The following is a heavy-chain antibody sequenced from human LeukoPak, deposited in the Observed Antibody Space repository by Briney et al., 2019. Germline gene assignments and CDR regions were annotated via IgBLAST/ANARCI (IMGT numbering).Heavy chain of an antibody. D-gene: IGHD3-22*01. CDR1: GYTFTGYY. CDR2: INPNSGGT. J-gene: IGHJ4*02. V-gene: IGHV1-2*02. Sequence: GASVKVSCRASGYTFTGYYMNWVRQAPGQGLEWMGWINPNSGGTKYAQKFQGRVTMTRDTSINTAYMELSSLRSDDTAVYFCARKDDDSRPSPFDSWGQGTLVTVSS. CDR3: ARKDDDSRPSPFDS.